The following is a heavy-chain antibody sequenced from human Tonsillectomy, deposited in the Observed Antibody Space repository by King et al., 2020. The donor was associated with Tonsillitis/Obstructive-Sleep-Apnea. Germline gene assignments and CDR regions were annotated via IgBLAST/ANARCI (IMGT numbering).Heavy chain of an antibody. J-gene: IGHJ4*02. CDR1: GFTFSSYS. CDR2: ISSSSSYI. D-gene: IGHD2-21*01. V-gene: IGHV3-21*01. CDR3: AAPSPGGGDCYLDY. Sequence: VQLVESGGGLVKPGGSLRLSCAASGFTFSSYSMNWVRQAPGKGLEWVSSISSSSSYIYYADSVKGRFTISRDNAKNSLYLQMNSLRAEDTAVYYCAAPSPGGGDCYLDYWGQGTLVTVSS.